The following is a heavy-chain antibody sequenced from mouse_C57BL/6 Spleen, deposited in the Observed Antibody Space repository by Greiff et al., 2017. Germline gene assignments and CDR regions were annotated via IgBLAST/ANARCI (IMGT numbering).Heavy chain of an antibody. V-gene: IGHV1-39*01. CDR1: GYSFTDYN. Sequence: VQLQQSGPELVKPGASVKISCKASGYSFTDYNMNWVKQSNGKSLEWIGVINPNYGTTSYNQKFKGKATLTVDQSSSTAYMQLNSLTSEDSAVYYCAKESGGSSYWYFDVWGTGTTVTVSS. CDR2: INPNYGTT. J-gene: IGHJ1*03. CDR3: AKESGGSSYWYFDV. D-gene: IGHD1-1*01.